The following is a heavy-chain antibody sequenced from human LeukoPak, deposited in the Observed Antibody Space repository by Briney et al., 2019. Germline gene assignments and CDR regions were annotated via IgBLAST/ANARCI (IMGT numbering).Heavy chain of an antibody. J-gene: IGHJ6*02. CDR3: ARDRRAWYYGVDV. Sequence: PGGSLRLSCAASGFSFSSYAMSWVRLAPGKGLEWVSTISGGAGATYYADSVKGRFTISRDNSENTLFLQMNSLRAEDTAVYYCARDRRAWYYGVDVWGQGTTVTVSS. D-gene: IGHD6-19*01. V-gene: IGHV3-23*01. CDR1: GFSFSSYA. CDR2: ISGGAGAT.